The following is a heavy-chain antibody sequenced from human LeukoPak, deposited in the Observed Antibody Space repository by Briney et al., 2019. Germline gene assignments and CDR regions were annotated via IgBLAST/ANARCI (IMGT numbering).Heavy chain of an antibody. V-gene: IGHV3-33*08. D-gene: IGHD3-22*01. J-gene: IGHJ4*02. CDR2: IWYDGSNK. CDR3: ARGVDYYENSGTIDY. Sequence: GGSLRLSCAASGFTFSDYGMHWVRQPPGKGLEWVAIIWYDGSNKTYEDSVKGRFTISRDNSKNTLYLQMNSLRAEDTAVYYCARGVDYYENSGTIDYWGQGTLVTVSS. CDR1: GFTFSDYG.